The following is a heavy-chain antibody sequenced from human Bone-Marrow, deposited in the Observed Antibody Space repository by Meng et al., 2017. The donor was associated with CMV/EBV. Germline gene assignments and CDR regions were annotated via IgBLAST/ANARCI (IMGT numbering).Heavy chain of an antibody. D-gene: IGHD6-13*01. CDR2: IRSIAYGGTT. V-gene: IGHV3-49*04. CDR1: GFIFGNYA. J-gene: IGHJ4*02. CDR3: SRGPGGTSWFGVDY. Sequence: GESLKISCTTPGFIFGNYAMSWVRQAPGKGLEWLGLIRSIAYGGTTEYAASVKGRFTISRDDSKSIAYLQINSLKTEDTAVYYCSRGPGGTSWFGVDYWGQGILVTVSS.